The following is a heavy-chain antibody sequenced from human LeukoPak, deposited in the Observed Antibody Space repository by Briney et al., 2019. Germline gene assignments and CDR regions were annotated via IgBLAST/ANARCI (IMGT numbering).Heavy chain of an antibody. CDR2: IYYSGST. D-gene: IGHD6-19*01. V-gene: IGHV4-30-2*01. J-gene: IGHJ5*02. Sequence: PSQTLSLTCAVSDGSISSGGFSLTWIRQAPGKGLEWIGYIYYSGSTYYSPSLKSRVTISVDRSKNQFSLTLSSVTAADTAVYFCARIADQWWFDPWGQGTLVTVSS. CDR1: DGSISSGGFS. CDR3: ARIADQWWFDP.